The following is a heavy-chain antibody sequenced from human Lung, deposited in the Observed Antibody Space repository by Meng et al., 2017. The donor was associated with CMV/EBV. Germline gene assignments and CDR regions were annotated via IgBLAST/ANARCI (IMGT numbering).Heavy chain of an antibody. J-gene: IGHJ4*02. Sequence: ASVXVSCKASGYTLTNYYIHWVRQAPGQGLEWMGIINPSDNTTIYAQKFQGRVTMTRDTSTSTVYMELSSLRSDDTALYYCARDLGYSSSWYFQYYFDCWGQGTRVTCAS. D-gene: IGHD6-13*01. V-gene: IGHV1-46*01. CDR3: ARDLGYSSSWYFQYYFDC. CDR1: GYTLTNYY. CDR2: INPSDNTT.